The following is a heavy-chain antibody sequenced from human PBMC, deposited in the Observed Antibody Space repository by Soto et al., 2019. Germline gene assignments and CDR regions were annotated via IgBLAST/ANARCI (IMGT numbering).Heavy chain of an antibody. Sequence: QLQLQESGPGLVKPSETLSLTCTVSGGSISSSSYDWGCIRQPQGKAQEWIGSISYSGRTYYNPSIKSRVTISVYTSKNQVSLKLSSVAAADTVVYYCARSPRRVVLAATRAGAVDYWGQGTLIPVSS. CDR1: GGSISSSSYD. CDR2: ISYSGRT. J-gene: IGHJ4*02. V-gene: IGHV4-39*01. D-gene: IGHD2-15*01. CDR3: ARSPRRVVLAATRAGAVDY.